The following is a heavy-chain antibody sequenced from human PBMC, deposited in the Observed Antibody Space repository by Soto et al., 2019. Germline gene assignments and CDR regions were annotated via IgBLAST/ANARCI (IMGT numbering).Heavy chain of an antibody. Sequence: SETLSLTCAVYGGSFSGYYWSWIRPPPGKGLEWIGYIYYSGSTYYNPSLKSRVTRSVDTSKNQFSLKLSSVTAADTAVYYCAREDIVATIFDYWGQGTLVTVSS. CDR3: AREDIVATIFDY. CDR1: GGSFSGYY. V-gene: IGHV4-34*09. D-gene: IGHD5-12*01. J-gene: IGHJ4*02. CDR2: IYYSGST.